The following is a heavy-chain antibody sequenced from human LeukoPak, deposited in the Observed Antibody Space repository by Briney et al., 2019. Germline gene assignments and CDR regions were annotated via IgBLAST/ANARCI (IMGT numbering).Heavy chain of an antibody. J-gene: IGHJ4*02. V-gene: IGHV3-7*01. CDR3: ACRRWKTSAVDY. CDR2: IKQDGSEK. CDR1: GFTLSSYW. D-gene: IGHD4-23*01. Sequence: PGGSLRLSCAASGFTLSSYWMSWVRQAPGKGLEWVANIKQDGSEKYYVDSVKGRFTISRDNAKNSLYLQMNSLRAEDAAVYFCACRRWKTSAVDYWGQGTLVTVSS.